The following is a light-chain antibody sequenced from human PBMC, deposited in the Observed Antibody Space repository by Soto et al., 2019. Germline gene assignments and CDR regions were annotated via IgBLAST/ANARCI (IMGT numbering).Light chain of an antibody. CDR1: QSVSSN. CDR2: GAS. J-gene: IGKJ5*01. CDR3: QQYNNWPYT. Sequence: EIVMTQSPVTLSVSPGERATLSCRASQSVSSNLAWYQQKPGQAPRLLTYGASTRATGIPATFSGSGSGTEFTLTISNLQSEDFAVYYCQQYNNWPYTFGQGTRLEIK. V-gene: IGKV3-15*01.